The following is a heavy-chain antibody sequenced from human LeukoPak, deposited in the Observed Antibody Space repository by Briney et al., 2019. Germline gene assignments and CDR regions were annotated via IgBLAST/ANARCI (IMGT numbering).Heavy chain of an antibody. CDR1: GYTITGYY. D-gene: IGHD4-23*01. CDR2: INPNNGGT. J-gene: IGHJ4*02. CDR3: AKLRWPKGDRSSFDC. Sequence: ASVKASCKAFGYTITGYYIHWVRQAPGQGLEWMGWINPNNGGTNSAQKFQGRVTMTRDTSIGTAYMELNRLTYDDTAVYYCAKLRWPKGDRSSFDCWGQGTLVTVSS. V-gene: IGHV1-2*02.